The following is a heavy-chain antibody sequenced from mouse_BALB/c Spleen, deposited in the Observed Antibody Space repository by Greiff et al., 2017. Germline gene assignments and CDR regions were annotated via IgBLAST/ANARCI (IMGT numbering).Heavy chain of an antibody. D-gene: IGHD1-1*02. CDR2: ISYSGST. V-gene: IGHV3-2*02. Sequence: EVKLVESGPGLVKPSQSLSLTCTVTGYSITSDYAWNWIRQFPGNKLEWMGYISYSGSTSYNPSLKSRISITRDTSKNQFFLQLNSVTTEDTATYYCARSWWLGAMDYWGQGTSVTVSS. CDR1: GYSITSDYA. CDR3: ARSWWLGAMDY. J-gene: IGHJ4*01.